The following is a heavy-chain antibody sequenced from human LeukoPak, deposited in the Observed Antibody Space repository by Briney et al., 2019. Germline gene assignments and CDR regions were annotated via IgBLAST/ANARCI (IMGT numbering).Heavy chain of an antibody. CDR1: GGSISSYY. D-gene: IGHD5-18*01. V-gene: IGHV4-4*07. J-gene: IGHJ6*03. Sequence: SETLSLTCTVSGGSISSYYWSWIRQPAGKGLEWIGRIYTSGSTNYNPSLKSRVTMSVDTSKNQFSLKQSSLTAADTAVYYCARSPSWDTAMVENYYYYMDVWGKGTTVTVSS. CDR3: ARSPSWDTAMVENYYYYMDV. CDR2: IYTSGST.